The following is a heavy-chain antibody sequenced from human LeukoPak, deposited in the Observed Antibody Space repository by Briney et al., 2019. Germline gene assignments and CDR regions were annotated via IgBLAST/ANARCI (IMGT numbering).Heavy chain of an antibody. D-gene: IGHD3-22*01. CDR2: MYYSGSA. CDR1: GGSFSDYY. CDR3: ARPYYYDSRIDP. Sequence: SETLSLTCAVYGGSFSDYYWSWIRQPPGKGLEWVAYMYYSGSAYYNPSLKSRATISVDTSKNQVSLKLTSVTAADTAVYFCARPYYYDSRIDPWGRGTLVTVPS. J-gene: IGHJ5*02. V-gene: IGHV4-30-4*08.